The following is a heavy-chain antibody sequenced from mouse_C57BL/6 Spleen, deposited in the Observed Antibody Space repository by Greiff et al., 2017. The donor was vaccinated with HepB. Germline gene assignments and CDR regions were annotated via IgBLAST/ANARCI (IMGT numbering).Heavy chain of an antibody. CDR1: GFTFSSYA. CDR2: ISDGGSYT. V-gene: IGHV5-4*03. D-gene: IGHD2-3*01. J-gene: IGHJ3*01. Sequence: EVKVEESGGGLVKPGGSLKLSCAASGFTFSSYAMSWVRQTPEKRLEWVATISDGGSYTYYPDNVKGRFTISRDNAKNNLYLQMSHLKSEDTAMYYCASGIYDGYPFAYWGQGTLVTVSA. CDR3: ASGIYDGYPFAY.